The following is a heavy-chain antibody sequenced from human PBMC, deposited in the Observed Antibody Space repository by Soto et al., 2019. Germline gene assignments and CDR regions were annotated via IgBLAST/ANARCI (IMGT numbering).Heavy chain of an antibody. CDR2: IIPIFGTA. V-gene: IGHV1-69*13. CDR1: GGTFSSYA. D-gene: IGHD6-13*01. CDR3: ARWFPTAAGTQWFDT. Sequence: SVKVSCKASGGTFSSYAISWVRQAPGQGLEWMGGIIPIFGTANYAQKFQGRVTITADESTSTAYMELSSLRSEDTAVYYCARWFPTAAGTQWFDTWGQGTLVTVSS. J-gene: IGHJ5*02.